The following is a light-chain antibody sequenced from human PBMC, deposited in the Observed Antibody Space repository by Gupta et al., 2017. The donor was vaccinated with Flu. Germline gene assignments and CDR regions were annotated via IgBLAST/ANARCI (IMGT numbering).Light chain of an antibody. J-gene: IGKJ1*01. Sequence: DIQMTHSPSSLSASVGDRVTITCRASQSISDYLNWYQQKAGKAPKVLIYAASSLESGVPSRFSSSGSGTDFTLTIISLQPEDFAAYCCQQSYSSPDTFGQGTKLEIK. CDR3: QQSYSSPDT. V-gene: IGKV1-39*01. CDR2: AAS. CDR1: QSISDY.